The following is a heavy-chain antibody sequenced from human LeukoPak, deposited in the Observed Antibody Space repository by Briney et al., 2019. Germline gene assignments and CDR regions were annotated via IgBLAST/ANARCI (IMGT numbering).Heavy chain of an antibody. Sequence: NSSETLSLTCTVSGGSITTYYWSWIRQPPGKGLEWIGYIHHSGSTDYNPSLKSRVTISVDTSKNQSSLKLSSVTAADTAVYYCARELFTGGYFDYWGQGTLVTVSS. J-gene: IGHJ4*02. CDR2: IHHSGST. V-gene: IGHV4-59*01. CDR3: ARELFTGGYFDY. CDR1: GGSITTYY. D-gene: IGHD2-8*02.